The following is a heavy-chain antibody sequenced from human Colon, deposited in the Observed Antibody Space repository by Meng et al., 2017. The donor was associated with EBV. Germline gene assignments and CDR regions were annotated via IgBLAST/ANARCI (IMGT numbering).Heavy chain of an antibody. CDR2: IYYSGST. J-gene: IGHJ5*02. CDR3: ARSAMISAWFDP. D-gene: IGHD3-22*01. V-gene: IGHV4-30-4*01. Sequence: VPREDAGPGPVDLSHTLVLARALLGGSISSGGYYWSWIRQPPGKGLEWIGYIYYSGSTYYIPSLKSRVTISVDTAKNQFSLKLSSVTAADTAVYYCARSAMISAWFDPWGQGTLVTVSS. CDR1: GGSISSGGYY.